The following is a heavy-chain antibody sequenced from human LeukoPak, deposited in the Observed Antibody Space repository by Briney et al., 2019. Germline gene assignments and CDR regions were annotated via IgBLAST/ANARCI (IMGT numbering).Heavy chain of an antibody. J-gene: IGHJ4*02. CDR1: GDSISSYY. D-gene: IGHD6-13*01. CDR3: ARVRYSSSWYDY. CDR2: IYYTGST. Sequence: KTSETLSLTCTVSGDSISSYYWSWIRQPPGKGLEWIGYIYYTGSTSFNPSLKSRVTISVDTSKNQLFLSLNSVTAADTAMYYCARVRYSSSWYDYWGQGTLVTVSS. V-gene: IGHV4-59*01.